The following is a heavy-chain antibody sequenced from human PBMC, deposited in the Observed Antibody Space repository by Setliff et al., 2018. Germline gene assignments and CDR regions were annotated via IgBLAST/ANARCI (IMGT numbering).Heavy chain of an antibody. CDR3: ARHASPSSSGSYSMAPFFSP. CDR2: IYYSGST. D-gene: IGHD6-19*01. Sequence: SETLSLTCTVSGGSISSSSYYWGWIRLPPGKRLEWIGTIYYSGSTYYNPSLKSRVTISVDTSKNQFSLKLSSVTAADTAVYHCARHASPSSSGSYSMAPFFSPLGPGPLVTVSS. J-gene: IGHJ5*02. CDR1: GGSISSSSYY. V-gene: IGHV4-39*01.